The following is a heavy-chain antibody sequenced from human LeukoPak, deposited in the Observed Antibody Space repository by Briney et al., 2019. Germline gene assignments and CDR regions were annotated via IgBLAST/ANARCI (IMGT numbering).Heavy chain of an antibody. CDR1: GGSFSGYY. CDR2: INHSGST. Sequence: SETLSLTCAVYGGSFSGYYWSWIRQPPGKGREWIGEINHSGSTNYNPSLKSRVTISVDTSKNQFSLKLSSVPAADTAVYYCARTNKFLTMVRRPGGMDVWGQGTTVTVSS. D-gene: IGHD3-10*01. CDR3: ARTNKFLTMVRRPGGMDV. V-gene: IGHV4-34*01. J-gene: IGHJ6*02.